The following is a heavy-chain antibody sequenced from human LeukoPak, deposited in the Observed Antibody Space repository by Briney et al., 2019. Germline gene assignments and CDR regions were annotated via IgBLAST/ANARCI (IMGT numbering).Heavy chain of an antibody. D-gene: IGHD3-10*01. Sequence: SETLSLTCSVSGGSISSYYWSWIRQPPGKGLEWIGYIYYSGSTNYNPSLKSRVTISVDTSKNQFSLKLSSVTAADTAVYYCARDLVWTGFGELDYWGQGTLVTVSS. CDR1: GGSISSYY. V-gene: IGHV4-59*12. CDR2: IYYSGST. CDR3: ARDLVWTGFGELDY. J-gene: IGHJ4*02.